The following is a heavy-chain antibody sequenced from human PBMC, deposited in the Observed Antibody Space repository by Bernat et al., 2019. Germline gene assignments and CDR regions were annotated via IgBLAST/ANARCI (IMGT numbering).Heavy chain of an antibody. Sequence: EVQLVESGGGLVQPGGSLRLSCAASGFTFSSHWMSWVRQDPGRGLEWVANIKQDGSEKYYVESVKGRFTITRDNAKNSLYLKMNSLRAEDTTVYYCARAQNTIREGAFDIWGQGTMVTVSS. D-gene: IGHD3-3*01. CDR1: GFTFSSHW. CDR2: IKQDGSEK. J-gene: IGHJ3*02. CDR3: ARAQNTIREGAFDI. V-gene: IGHV3-7*03.